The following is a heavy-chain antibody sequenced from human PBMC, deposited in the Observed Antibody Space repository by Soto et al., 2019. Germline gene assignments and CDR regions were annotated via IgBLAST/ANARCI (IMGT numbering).Heavy chain of an antibody. CDR2: IYYAGST. J-gene: IGHJ5*02. CDR1: GGSISSGDYY. V-gene: IGHV4-61*03. Sequence: SETLSLTCTVSGGSISSGDYYWSWIRQPPGRGLEWIGFIYYAGSTKYNPSLNSRVTISVDTSKNHFSLKLTSVTAADTAVYYCARNGGYCNDGVCPDWFDPWGQGTLVTVSS. CDR3: ARNGGYCNDGVCPDWFDP. D-gene: IGHD2-8*01.